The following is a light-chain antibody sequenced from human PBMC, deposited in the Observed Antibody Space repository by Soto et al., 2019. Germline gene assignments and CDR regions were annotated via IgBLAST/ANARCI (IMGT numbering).Light chain of an antibody. CDR2: DAS. J-gene: IGKJ2*01. Sequence: EIVLTQSPGTLSLSPGERATLTCRASQSVSSSYLAWYQQKPGQAPRLLMYDASSRATGIPDRFSGSGSGTVFTLTISRLEPEDFAVYYCQQFGTSFPYTFGQGTKLDIK. CDR3: QQFGTSFPYT. V-gene: IGKV3-20*01. CDR1: QSVSSSY.